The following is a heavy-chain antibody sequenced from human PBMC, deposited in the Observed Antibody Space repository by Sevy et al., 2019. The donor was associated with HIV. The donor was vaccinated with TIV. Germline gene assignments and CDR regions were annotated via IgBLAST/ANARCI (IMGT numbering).Heavy chain of an antibody. V-gene: IGHV1-69*13. J-gene: IGHJ4*02. CDR1: GGTFSSYA. Sequence: ASLKVSCKASGGTFSSYAISWVRQAPGQGLEWMGVIIPIFGTANYAQKFQGRVTITAYESTSTAYMELTSLKSDDTAVYYCARGGGVGATTTPDSWGQGTLVTVSS. CDR2: IIPIFGTA. CDR3: ARGGGVGATTTPDS. D-gene: IGHD1-26*01.